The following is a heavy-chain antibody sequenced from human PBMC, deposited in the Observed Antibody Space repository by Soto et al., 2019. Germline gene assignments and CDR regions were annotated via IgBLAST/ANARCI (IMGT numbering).Heavy chain of an antibody. CDR3: ARDRTYTVTNVFFDY. Sequence: GGSLRLSCAASGFTFSSYSMNWVRQAPGKGLEWVSSISSSSSYIYYADSVKGRFTISRDNAKNSLYLQMNSLRAEDAAVYYCARDRTYTVTNVFFDYWGQGTLVTVSS. V-gene: IGHV3-21*01. CDR1: GFTFSSYS. CDR2: ISSSSSYI. J-gene: IGHJ4*02. D-gene: IGHD4-17*01.